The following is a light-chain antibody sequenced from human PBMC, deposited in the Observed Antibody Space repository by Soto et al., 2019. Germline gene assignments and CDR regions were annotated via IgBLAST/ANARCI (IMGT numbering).Light chain of an antibody. CDR2: AAS. CDR1: PGLSSD. CDR3: QHLNSYPIN. Sequence: DIQLTQSPSFLSASVGDRVTITCRASPGLSSDLAWYQQKPGKAPKLLIYAASTLQSGVPSRFSGSGSLTEFTLTISSLQPEDCATYYGQHLNSYPINFGQGTRLEIK. J-gene: IGKJ5*01. V-gene: IGKV1-9*01.